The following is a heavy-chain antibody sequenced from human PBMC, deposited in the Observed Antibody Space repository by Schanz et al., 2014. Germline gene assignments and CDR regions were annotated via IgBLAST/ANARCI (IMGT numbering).Heavy chain of an antibody. CDR2: INPSGGST. J-gene: IGHJ4*02. Sequence: QVQLVQSGGEVKTPGASVKVSCKASGYTFTRSGISWVRQAPGQGLEWMATINPSGGSTSFAQKFQGRVTITADKSTTTAYMELSSLTSADTAMYYCARDLDWTHDFWGQGTLVTVSS. CDR1: GYTFTRSG. CDR3: ARDLDWTHDF. V-gene: IGHV1-18*01. D-gene: IGHD1-1*01.